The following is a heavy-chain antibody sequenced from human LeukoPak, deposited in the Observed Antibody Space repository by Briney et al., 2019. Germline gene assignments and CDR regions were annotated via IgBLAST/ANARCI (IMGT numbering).Heavy chain of an antibody. CDR1: GGSISSSSYY. D-gene: IGHD6-13*01. Sequence: PSETLSLTCTVSGGSISSSSYYWGWIRQPPGKGLEWIGSIYYSGSTYYNPSLKSRVTISVDTSKNQFSLKLSSVTAANTAVYYCARGKRGQQLVLDYWGQGTLVTVSS. CDR3: ARGKRGQQLVLDY. V-gene: IGHV4-39*07. J-gene: IGHJ4*02. CDR2: IYYSGST.